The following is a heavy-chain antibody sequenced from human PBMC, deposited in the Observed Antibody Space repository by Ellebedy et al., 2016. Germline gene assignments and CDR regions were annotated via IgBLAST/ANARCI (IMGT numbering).Heavy chain of an antibody. Sequence: GESLKISXKGSGYSFINYWIGWVRQMPGKGLEWMGIIYPGDSDTRYSPSFQGQVTISADKSISTAYLQWSSLKASDTAVYYCARRHSGYEFLDYWGQGTLVTVSS. J-gene: IGHJ4*02. CDR1: GYSFINYW. V-gene: IGHV5-51*01. CDR2: IYPGDSDT. CDR3: ARRHSGYEFLDY. D-gene: IGHD5-12*01.